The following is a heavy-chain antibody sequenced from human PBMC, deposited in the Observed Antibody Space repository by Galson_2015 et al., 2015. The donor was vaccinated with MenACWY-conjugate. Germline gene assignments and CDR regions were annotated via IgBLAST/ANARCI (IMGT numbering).Heavy chain of an antibody. CDR2: INPGGSST. J-gene: IGHJ6*02. CDR3: AKSRGASFYFDV. CDR1: GFIFNTYW. D-gene: IGHD2/OR15-2a*01. Sequence: SLRLSCAASGFIFNTYWMHWVRQAPGKGLVWVSRINPGGSSTTYADSVKDRFTISRDNAKNTLYLQMNSLRPEDTAVFYCAKSRGASFYFDVWGQGTTVTVSS. V-gene: IGHV3-74*01.